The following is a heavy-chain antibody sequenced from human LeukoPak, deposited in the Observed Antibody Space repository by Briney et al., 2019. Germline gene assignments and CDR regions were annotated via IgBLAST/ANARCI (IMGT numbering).Heavy chain of an antibody. CDR1: GFTFSSYS. CDR2: ISSSSSYI. D-gene: IGHD3-22*01. CDR3: ARGRYYDSSGYFAVAFGI. Sequence: PGGSLRPSCAASGFTFSSYSMNWVRQAPGKGLEWVSSISSSSSYIYYADSVKGRFTISRDNAKNSLYLQMNSLRAEDTAVYYCARGRYYDSSGYFAVAFGIWGQGTMVTVSS. V-gene: IGHV3-21*01. J-gene: IGHJ3*02.